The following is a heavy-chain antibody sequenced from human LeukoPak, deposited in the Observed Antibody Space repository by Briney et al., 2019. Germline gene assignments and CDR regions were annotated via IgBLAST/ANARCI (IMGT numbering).Heavy chain of an antibody. CDR2: INHSGST. J-gene: IGHJ4*02. D-gene: IGHD1-26*01. CDR1: GGSFSGYY. Sequence: SETLSLTCAVYGGSFSGYYWSWIRQPPGKGLEWIGEINHSGSTNYNPSLKSRVTLSVDTSKNQFSLKLSSVTAADTAVYYCARRPIVGATKGGTDYLGQGTLVTVSS. V-gene: IGHV4-34*01. CDR3: ARRPIVGATKGGTDY.